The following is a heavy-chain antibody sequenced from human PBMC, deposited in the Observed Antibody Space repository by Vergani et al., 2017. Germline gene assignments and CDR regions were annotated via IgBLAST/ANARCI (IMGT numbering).Heavy chain of an antibody. D-gene: IGHD2-21*02. CDR3: ARGIICGGDCYRYYYYYYMDV. J-gene: IGHJ6*03. CDR1: GGTFSSYA. CDR2: IIPIFGTA. V-gene: IGHV1-69*01. Sequence: QVQLVQSGAEVKKPGSSVKVSCKASGGTFSSYAISWVRQAPGQGLEWMGGIIPIFGTANYAQKFQGRVTITADESTSTAYMELSSLRSEDTAVYYCARGIICGGDCYRYYYYYYMDVWGKGTTVTVFS.